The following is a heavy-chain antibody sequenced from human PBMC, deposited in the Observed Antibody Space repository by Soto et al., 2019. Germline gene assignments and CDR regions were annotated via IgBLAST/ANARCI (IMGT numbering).Heavy chain of an antibody. Sequence: QVQLVQSGAEVKKPGASVKVSCKASGYTFTSYDINWVRQATGQGLEWMGWMNPNSGNTGYAQKFQGRVPMTRNTSISTAYMELSSLRSEDTAVYYCARGVIYDSSGYYYGFDYWGQGTLVTVSS. J-gene: IGHJ4*02. CDR3: ARGVIYDSSGYYYGFDY. D-gene: IGHD3-22*01. CDR1: GYTFTSYD. V-gene: IGHV1-8*01. CDR2: MNPNSGNT.